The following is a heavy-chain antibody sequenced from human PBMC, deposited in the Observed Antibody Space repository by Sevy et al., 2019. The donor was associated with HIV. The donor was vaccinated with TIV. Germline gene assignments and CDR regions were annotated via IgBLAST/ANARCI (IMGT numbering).Heavy chain of an antibody. J-gene: IGHJ6*02. CDR1: GFTFSHAW. D-gene: IGHD2-8*02. CDR2: IKSKPDGGTT. V-gene: IGHV3-15*01. CDR3: STDPIIVLLVTDGMDV. Sequence: GGSLRLSCAASGFTFSHAWMSWVRQAPGKGLEWVGRIKSKPDGGTTDYAAPVKGRFTISRDDSKNTLFLQMNSLKTEDIAVYYCSTDPIIVLLVTDGMDVWGQGTTVTVSS.